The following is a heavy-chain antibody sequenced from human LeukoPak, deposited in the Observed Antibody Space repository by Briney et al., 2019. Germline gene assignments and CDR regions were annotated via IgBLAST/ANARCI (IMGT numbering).Heavy chain of an antibody. D-gene: IGHD3-10*01. V-gene: IGHV3-11*06. CDR1: GFTFSDYY. J-gene: IGHJ4*02. Sequence: GGSLRLSCAASGFTFSDYYMSWIRQAPGKGLEWVSYISSSSSYTNYADSVKGRFTISRDNAKNSLYLQMNSLRAEDTAVYYCARSGVRGVITPDYWGQGTLVTVSS. CDR2: ISSSSSYT. CDR3: ARSGVRGVITPDY.